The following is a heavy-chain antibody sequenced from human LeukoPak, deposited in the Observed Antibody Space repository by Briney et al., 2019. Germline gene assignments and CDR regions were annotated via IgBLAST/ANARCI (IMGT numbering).Heavy chain of an antibody. CDR1: GFTFSTAW. V-gene: IGHV3-15*01. CDR3: VRGGSAFDY. D-gene: IGHD2-15*01. Sequence: GGSLRLSGAASGFTFSTAWMSWVRQAPGKGLEWVARFKSKADGGTTDYAAPVQGRFTVSRDDSINMVWLQMSRLKTEDTAIYYCVRGGSAFDYWSQGTLVTVSS. CDR2: FKSKADGGTT. J-gene: IGHJ4*02.